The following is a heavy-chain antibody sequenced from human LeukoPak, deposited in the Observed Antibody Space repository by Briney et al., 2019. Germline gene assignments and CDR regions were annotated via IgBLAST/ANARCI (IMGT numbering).Heavy chain of an antibody. J-gene: IGHJ4*02. Sequence: PGGSLRLSCAASGFTFSSYAMSWVRHAPGTGLEWVSAIRGSGGSTYYADSVKGRFTISRDNSKNTLCLQMNSLRGEDTAVYYCAKATRYCTNGVCYNYWGQGTLVTVSS. V-gene: IGHV3-23*01. CDR3: AKATRYCTNGVCYNY. CDR2: IRGSGGST. CDR1: GFTFSSYA. D-gene: IGHD2-8*01.